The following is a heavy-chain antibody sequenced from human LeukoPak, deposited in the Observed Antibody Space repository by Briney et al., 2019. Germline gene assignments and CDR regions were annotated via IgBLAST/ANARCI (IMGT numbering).Heavy chain of an antibody. J-gene: IGHJ5*02. CDR1: GFTFRSYG. V-gene: IGHV3-30*03. CDR3: ARDGPVYGNNWFDP. Sequence: PGGSLRLSCAASGFTFRSYGMHWVRQAPGKGLEWVAVISYDGSNKYYADSVKGRFTISRDNSKNTLYLQMNSLRAEDTAVYYCARDGPVYGNNWFDPWGQGTLVTVSS. CDR2: ISYDGSNK. D-gene: IGHD5/OR15-5a*01.